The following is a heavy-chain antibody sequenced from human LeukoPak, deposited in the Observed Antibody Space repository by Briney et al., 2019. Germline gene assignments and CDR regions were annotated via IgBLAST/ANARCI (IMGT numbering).Heavy chain of an antibody. CDR3: AREGVGSDFAS. D-gene: IGHD2-15*01. CDR2: IYPGDCDT. V-gene: IGHV5-51*01. J-gene: IGHJ4*02. CDR1: GYSFPSHW. Sequence: GESLKISCKASGYSFPSHWIAWGRQMPGKGLEWMGIIYPGDCDTRYCASSQGDVTISAHKSISTAYLQWSSLKASDTATYYSAREGVGSDFASWGQGQLATVSS.